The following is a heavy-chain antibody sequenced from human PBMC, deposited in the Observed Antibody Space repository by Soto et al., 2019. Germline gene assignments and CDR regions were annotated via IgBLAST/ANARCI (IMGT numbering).Heavy chain of an antibody. CDR3: ARDLSIAAAGSENYYYYYGIDV. D-gene: IGHD6-13*01. CDR2: INPSGGST. J-gene: IGHJ6*02. V-gene: IGHV1-46*01. Sequence: ASVTVSCTAYGYTFTRFYMNWVRQAPGQGLEWMGIINPSGGSTSYAQKFQGRVTMTRDTSTSTVYMELSSLRSEDTAVYYCARDLSIAAAGSENYYYYYGIDVWGQGTTVTVSS. CDR1: GYTFTRFY.